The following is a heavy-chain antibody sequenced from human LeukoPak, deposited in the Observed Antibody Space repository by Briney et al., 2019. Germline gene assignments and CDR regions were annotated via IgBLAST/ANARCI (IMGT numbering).Heavy chain of an antibody. J-gene: IGHJ4*02. CDR2: IYYSGST. CDR3: ARVEGSGSYYFDY. Sequence: PSETLSLTCTVSGGSISSYYWSWIRQPPGKGLEWIGYIYYSGSTNYNPSLKSRVTISVDTSKNQFSLKLSSVTAADTAVYYCARVEGSGSYYFDYWGQGTLVTVSS. V-gene: IGHV4-59*01. CDR1: GGSISSYY. D-gene: IGHD1-26*01.